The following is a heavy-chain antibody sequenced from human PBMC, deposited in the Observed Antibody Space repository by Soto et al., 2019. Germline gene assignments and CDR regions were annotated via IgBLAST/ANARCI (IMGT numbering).Heavy chain of an antibody. J-gene: IGHJ3*02. CDR1: GFTFSSYG. Sequence: GGSLRLSCAASGFTFSSYGMHGVRQAPGKGLEWVAVIWYDGSNKYYADSVKGRFTISRDNSKNTLYLQMNSLRAEETAVYFCARDLYFYDSSGYPTPGDAFDIWGQGTMVTVSS. D-gene: IGHD3-22*01. V-gene: IGHV3-33*01. CDR3: ARDLYFYDSSGYPTPGDAFDI. CDR2: IWYDGSNK.